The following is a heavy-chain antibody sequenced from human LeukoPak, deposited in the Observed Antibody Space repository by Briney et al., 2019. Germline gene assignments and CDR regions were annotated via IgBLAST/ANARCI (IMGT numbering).Heavy chain of an antibody. J-gene: IGHJ4*02. CDR2: IYYSGST. V-gene: IGHV4-39*07. D-gene: IGHD6-13*01. CDR1: GGSISSNSYY. Sequence: SETLSLTCTVSGGSISSNSYYWGWIRQPPGKGLEWIGSIYYSGSTYYNPSLKSRVTISVDTSKNQFSLKLSSATAADTAVYYCAREARYSRNFDYWGQGTLVTVSS. CDR3: AREARYSRNFDY.